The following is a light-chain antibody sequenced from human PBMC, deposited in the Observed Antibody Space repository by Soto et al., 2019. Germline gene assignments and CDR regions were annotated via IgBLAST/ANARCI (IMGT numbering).Light chain of an antibody. CDR1: SSNSGSNT. CDR2: ANN. CDR3: AAWDDSLNGYV. V-gene: IGLV1-44*01. Sequence: QSVLTQPPSASGTPGQRGTISCSGSSSNSGSNTGNWYQQLPGTAPKLLIHANNQRPSGVPDRFSGSKSGTSASLDMSWLQSEEADYYCAAWDDSLNGYVFGTGTKVTVL. J-gene: IGLJ1*01.